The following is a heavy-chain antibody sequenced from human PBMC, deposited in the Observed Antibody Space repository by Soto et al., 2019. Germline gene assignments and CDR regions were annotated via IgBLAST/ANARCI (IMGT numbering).Heavy chain of an antibody. CDR2: ISAYNGNT. CDR3: ARVLGCSSTSCYKDYYYYYGMDV. J-gene: IGHJ6*02. Sequence: ASVKVSCKASGYTFTSYGISWVRQAPGQGLEWMGWISAYNGNTNYAQKLQGRVTMTTDTSTSTAYMELRSLRSDDTAVYYCARVLGCSSTSCYKDYYYYYGMDVWGQGTTVTVS. V-gene: IGHV1-18*01. D-gene: IGHD2-2*02. CDR1: GYTFTSYG.